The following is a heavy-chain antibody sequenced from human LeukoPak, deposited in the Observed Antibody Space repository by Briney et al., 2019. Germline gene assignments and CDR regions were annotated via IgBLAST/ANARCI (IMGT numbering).Heavy chain of an antibody. CDR2: IGATGDT. CDR1: GFTFSTYD. J-gene: IGHJ4*02. V-gene: IGHV3-13*01. D-gene: IGHD4-17*01. CDR3: ARDRSYGEIDY. Sequence: GGSLRLSCAASGFTFSTYDMHWVRQATGKGLEWVSAIGATGDTYYPDSVKGRFTISRENAKNSLYLQMNSLRAGDTAVYYCARDRSYGEIDYWGQGTLVTVSS.